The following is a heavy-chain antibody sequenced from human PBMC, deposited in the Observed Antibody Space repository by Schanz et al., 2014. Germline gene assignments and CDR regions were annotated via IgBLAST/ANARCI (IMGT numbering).Heavy chain of an antibody. CDR2: IDYAGST. D-gene: IGHD6-19*01. J-gene: IGHJ4*02. Sequence: VQLVDSGGGLVKPGGSLRLSCAASGFTFSDYYMSWIRQAPGKGLEWVAVIDYAGSTNYADSVKGRMTVSRDTSKNAHFLQMNNLRAENTPIYYCASPPISVAERLADYWGQGILVAVSS. V-gene: IGHV3-66*01. CDR3: ASPPISVAERLADY. CDR1: GFTFSDYY.